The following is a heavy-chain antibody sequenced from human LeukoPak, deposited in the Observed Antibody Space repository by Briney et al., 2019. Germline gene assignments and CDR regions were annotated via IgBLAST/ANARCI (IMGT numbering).Heavy chain of an antibody. CDR2: ISYDGSNK. J-gene: IGHJ1*01. D-gene: IGHD3-16*02. V-gene: IGHV3-30*04. CDR1: GFTFSSYA. CDR3: AREGDSRWGELSP. Sequence: PGGSLRLSCAASGFTFSSYAMHWVRQAPGKGLEWVAVISYDGSNKYYADSVKGRFTISRDNSKNTLYLQMNSLRAEDTAVYYCAREGDSRWGELSPWGQGTLVTVSA.